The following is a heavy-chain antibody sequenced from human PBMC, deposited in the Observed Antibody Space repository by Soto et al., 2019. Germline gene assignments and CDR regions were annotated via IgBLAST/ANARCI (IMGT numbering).Heavy chain of an antibody. CDR1: GFTFSNHP. D-gene: IGHD2-2*01. V-gene: IGHV3-30-3*01. CDR2: ISYDGSNK. J-gene: IGHJ3*02. Sequence: QVQLVESGGGVVQPGRSLRLSCAASGFTFSNHPMHWVRQAPGKGLQWVALISYDGSNKYYADSVKGRFTISRDNSQKTLYLRMDSLRAEDTALYYCARDPGRDMVVRRGFDIWGQGTIVTVSS. CDR3: ARDPGRDMVVRRGFDI.